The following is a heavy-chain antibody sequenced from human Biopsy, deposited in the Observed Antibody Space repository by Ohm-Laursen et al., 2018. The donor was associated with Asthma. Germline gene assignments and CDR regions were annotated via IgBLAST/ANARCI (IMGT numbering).Heavy chain of an antibody. Sequence: GASVKVSCKASGYNFISFAIHWVRQAPGQRLEWMGWVNTGNGDTKYSQKFQGRLTISRDTSASTAYMDLSSLRSEDTATYYCARTYYDFLTGQVKDVFGVWGQGTMVTVSS. D-gene: IGHD3-9*01. V-gene: IGHV1-3*04. CDR1: GYNFISFA. J-gene: IGHJ3*01. CDR3: ARTYYDFLTGQVKDVFGV. CDR2: VNTGNGDT.